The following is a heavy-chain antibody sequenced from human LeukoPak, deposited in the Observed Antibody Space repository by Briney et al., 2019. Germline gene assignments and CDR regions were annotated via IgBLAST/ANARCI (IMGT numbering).Heavy chain of an antibody. V-gene: IGHV4-39*07. D-gene: IGHD1-26*01. CDR1: GGSISSSSYY. J-gene: IGHJ4*02. Sequence: PSETLSLTCTVSGGSISSSSYYWGWIRQPPGKGLEWIGSIYYSGSTYYNPSLKSRVTISVDTSKNQFSLKLSSVTAADTAVYYCARAPRIVGAVYYFDYWGQGTLVTVSS. CDR3: ARAPRIVGAVYYFDY. CDR2: IYYSGST.